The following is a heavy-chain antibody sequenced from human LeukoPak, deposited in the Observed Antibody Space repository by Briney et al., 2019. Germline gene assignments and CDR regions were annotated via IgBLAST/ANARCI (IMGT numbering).Heavy chain of an antibody. D-gene: IGHD2-15*01. Sequence: SETLSLTCAVYGGSFSCYYWSWIRQPAGKGLEWIGRIYTSGSTNYNPSLKSRVTISVDTSKNQFSLKLSSVTAADTAVYYCARGLVVVVAATKEDAFDIWGQGTMVTVSS. CDR1: GGSFSCYY. V-gene: IGHV4-59*10. J-gene: IGHJ3*02. CDR3: ARGLVVVVAATKEDAFDI. CDR2: IYTSGST.